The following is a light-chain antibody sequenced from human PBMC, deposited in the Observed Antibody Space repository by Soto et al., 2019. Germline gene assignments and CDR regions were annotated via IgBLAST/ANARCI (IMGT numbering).Light chain of an antibody. Sequence: EIELTQSPGTLSLSPGEKATLSCRASQSVSSSYLVWYQHKHGQAPSLLIYVASSRATGIPDRFSVNGFGTVLSLTISRLEPEDLAVDYWQQYGSSPWTFSQGAKVDIK. CDR2: VAS. CDR1: QSVSSSY. J-gene: IGKJ1*01. CDR3: QQYGSSPWT. V-gene: IGKV3-20*01.